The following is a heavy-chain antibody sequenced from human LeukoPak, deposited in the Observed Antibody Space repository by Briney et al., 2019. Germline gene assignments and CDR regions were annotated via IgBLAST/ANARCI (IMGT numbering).Heavy chain of an antibody. CDR2: INPNSGGT. CDR3: ARVAKGRYFDRLYDY. J-gene: IGHJ4*02. V-gene: IGHV1-2*02. CDR1: GYTFTGYY. D-gene: IGHD3-9*01. Sequence: ASVKVSCKASGYTFTGYYMHWVRQAPGQGLEWMGWINPNSGGTNYAQKFQGRVTMTRDTSISTAYMELSRLRSDDTAVYYCARVAKGRYFDRLYDYWGQGTLVTVSS.